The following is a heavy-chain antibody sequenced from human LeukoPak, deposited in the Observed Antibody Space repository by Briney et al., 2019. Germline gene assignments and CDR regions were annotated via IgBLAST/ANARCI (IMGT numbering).Heavy chain of an antibody. CDR1: GGSISSYY. CDR2: IYYSGST. D-gene: IGHD4-17*01. V-gene: IGHV4-59*01. J-gene: IGHJ4*02. CDR3: ARDYYGDFYFDY. Sequence: SETLSLTCTFSGGSISSYYWSWIRQPPGKGLEWIGYIYYSGSTNYNPSLKSRVTISVDSSKNQFSLKLSSVTAADTAVYYCARDYYGDFYFDYWGQGTLVTVSS.